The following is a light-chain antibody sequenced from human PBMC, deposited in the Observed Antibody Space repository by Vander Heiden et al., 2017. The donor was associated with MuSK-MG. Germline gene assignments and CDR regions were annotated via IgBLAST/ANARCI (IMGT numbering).Light chain of an antibody. V-gene: IGKV1-39*01. J-gene: IGKJ2*01. CDR2: AAY. CDR3: QQSYSSPRYT. CDR1: PSIGTY. Sequence: DIQITQSPSPPSASVGDRVTTTCRASPSIGTYLNWYQQKPGKAPKVLIHAAYNFQIGVPSRFSGSGSGTDFTLTISSIQPEDFATYYCQQSYSSPRYTFGQGTKLRIK.